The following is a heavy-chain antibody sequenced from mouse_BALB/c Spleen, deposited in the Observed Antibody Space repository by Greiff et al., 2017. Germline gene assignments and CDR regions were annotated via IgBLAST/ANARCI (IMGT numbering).Heavy chain of an antibody. CDR1: GFTFSSYA. D-gene: IGHD2-2*01. CDR2: ISSGGST. V-gene: IGHV5-6-5*01. CDR3: ARGEGGYGAY. J-gene: IGHJ3*01. Sequence: EVKLMESGGGLVKPGGSLKLSCAASGFTFSSYAMSWVRQTPEKRLEWVASISSGGSTYYPDSVKGRFTISRDNARNILYLQMSSLRSEDTAMYYCARGEGGYGAYWGQGTLVTVSA.